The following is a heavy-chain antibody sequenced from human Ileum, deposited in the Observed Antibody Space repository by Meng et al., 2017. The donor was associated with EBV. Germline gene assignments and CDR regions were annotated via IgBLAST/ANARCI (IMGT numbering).Heavy chain of an antibody. V-gene: IGHV4-59*01. CDR1: GGSISSSY. J-gene: IGHJ5*02. Sequence: QVQLLESGPGLVKTSETLSLTCTASGGSISSSYWNWVRQSPGKGLEWIGRISHSGSTNYNPSLQSRVTISVDTSKNQVSLKLSSVTPADTAVYYCAMRKVEMRVITPDNWLDPWGQGTLVTVSS. CDR3: AMRKVEMRVITPDNWLDP. CDR2: ISHSGST. D-gene: IGHD2-21*01.